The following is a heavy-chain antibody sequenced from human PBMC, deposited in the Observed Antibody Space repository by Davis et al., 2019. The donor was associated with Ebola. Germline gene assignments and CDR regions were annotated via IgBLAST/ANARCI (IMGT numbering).Heavy chain of an antibody. Sequence: ASVKVSCKASGYTFTSYATHWVRQAPGQRLEWMGWINAGNGNTKYSQKFQGRVTITRDTSASTAYMELSSLRSEDTAVYYCARDAYYYDSSGYSNWFDPWGQGTLVTVSS. V-gene: IGHV1-3*01. CDR1: GYTFTSYA. J-gene: IGHJ5*02. D-gene: IGHD3-22*01. CDR2: INAGNGNT. CDR3: ARDAYYYDSSGYSNWFDP.